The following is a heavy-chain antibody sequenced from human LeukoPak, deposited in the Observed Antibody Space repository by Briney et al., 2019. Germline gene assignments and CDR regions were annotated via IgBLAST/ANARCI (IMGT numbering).Heavy chain of an antibody. CDR3: ARDFDFWSGYIY. J-gene: IGHJ4*02. CDR2: IYSGGGT. D-gene: IGHD3-3*01. CDR1: GFTVSSNY. Sequence: GGSLRLSCAASGFTVSSNYMSWVRQAPGKGLEWVSVIYSGGGTYYADSVKGRFTISRDNAKNSLYLQMNSLRAEDTAVYYCARDFDFWSGYIYWGQGTLVTVSS. V-gene: IGHV3-66*01.